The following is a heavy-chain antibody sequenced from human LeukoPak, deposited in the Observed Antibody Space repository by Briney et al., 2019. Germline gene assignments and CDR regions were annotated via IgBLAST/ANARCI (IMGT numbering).Heavy chain of an antibody. CDR2: INHSGST. CDR1: SGSFSGYY. J-gene: IGHJ5*02. V-gene: IGHV4-34*01. D-gene: IGHD3-10*01. CDR3: ARSLQMVRGVSWFDP. Sequence: PSETLSLTCAVYSGSFSGYYWSWIRQPPGKGLEWIGEINHSGSTNYNPSLKSRVTISVDTSKNQFSLKLSSVTAADTAVYYCARSLQMVRGVSWFDPWGQGTLVTVSS.